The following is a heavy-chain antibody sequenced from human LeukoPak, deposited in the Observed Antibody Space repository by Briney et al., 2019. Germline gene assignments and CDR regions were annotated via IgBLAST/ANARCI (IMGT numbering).Heavy chain of an antibody. V-gene: IGHV3-9*01. CDR3: AKDLATTGTFDI. CDR2: ISWNSGSI. CDR1: GFTFSSYA. D-gene: IGHD1-1*01. Sequence: GGSLRLSCAASGFTFSSYAMSWVRQAPGKGLEWVSGISWNSGSIGYADSVKGRFTISRDNAKNSLYLQMNSLRAEDTALYYCAKDLATTGTFDIWGQGTMVTVSS. J-gene: IGHJ3*02.